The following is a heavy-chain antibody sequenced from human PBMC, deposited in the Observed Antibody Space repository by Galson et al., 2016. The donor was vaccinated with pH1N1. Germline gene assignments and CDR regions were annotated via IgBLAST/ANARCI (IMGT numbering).Heavy chain of an antibody. J-gene: IGHJ4*02. V-gene: IGHV1-18*01. D-gene: IGHD2-15*01. CDR3: ASRRIIECSGGSCYLDS. Sequence: SVKVSCKASGYTFTTYGIDWVRQAPGQGLEWMGWISTYTGNAKYAQKFQGRLTLTTDPFTNIAYMDLGSLTSDDTATYFCASRRIIECSGGSCYLDSWGQGTLFTVSS. CDR1: GYTFTTYG. CDR2: ISTYTGNA.